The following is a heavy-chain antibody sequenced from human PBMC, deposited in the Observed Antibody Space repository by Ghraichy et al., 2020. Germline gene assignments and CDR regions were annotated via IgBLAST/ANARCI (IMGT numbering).Heavy chain of an antibody. CDR1: GLPFSDNW. CDR2: ISSDGSGT. CDR3: ARDSYSSAPD. Sequence: GGSLRLSCSASGLPFSDNWLHWVRQAPGKGLFWVSRISSDGSGTYYADSVKGRFTISRDNAKNTLYLQMNSLRVEDTAVYYCARDSYSSAPDWGQGTLVTVSP. D-gene: IGHD6-19*01. V-gene: IGHV3-74*01. J-gene: IGHJ4*02.